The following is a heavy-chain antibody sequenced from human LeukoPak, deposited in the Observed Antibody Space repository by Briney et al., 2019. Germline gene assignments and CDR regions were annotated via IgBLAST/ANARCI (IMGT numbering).Heavy chain of an antibody. CDR3: AKDRGSYYYDSSGPDDY. D-gene: IGHD3-22*01. V-gene: IGHV1-18*01. CDR1: GYTFTSYG. J-gene: IGHJ4*02. CDR2: ISAYNGNT. Sequence: ASVKVSCKASGYTFTSYGISWVRQAPGQGLEWMGWISAYNGNTNYAQKLQGRVTMTTDTSTSTAYMELRSLRSDDTAVYYCAKDRGSYYYDSSGPDDYWGQGILVTVSS.